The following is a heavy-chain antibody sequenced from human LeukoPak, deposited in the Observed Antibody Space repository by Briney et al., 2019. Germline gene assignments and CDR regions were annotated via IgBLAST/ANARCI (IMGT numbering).Heavy chain of an antibody. Sequence: PGRSLRLSCAASGFTFTSYSMNWVRQAPGEGLEWVSTISGGGGSTYYADSVKGRFTISRDNSKNTLYLQVNSLRAEDTAVYYCAKGGKWDVTPFDYWGQGTLVTVSS. CDR3: AKGGKWDVTPFDY. J-gene: IGHJ4*02. D-gene: IGHD1-26*01. CDR1: GFTFTSYS. V-gene: IGHV3-23*01. CDR2: ISGGGGST.